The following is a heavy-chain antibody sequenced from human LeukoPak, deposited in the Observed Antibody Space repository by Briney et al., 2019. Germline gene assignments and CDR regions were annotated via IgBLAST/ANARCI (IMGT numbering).Heavy chain of an antibody. CDR2: IYSSGST. Sequence: SETLSLTCNVSGVSISSSSYYWGWLRQPPGKGLEWIGSIYSSGSTYYNPSLKSRVTISVDTSKNQFSLKLSSVTAATTAVYYCATGYYDSSGYYGGGGFDIWGQGTMVTVSS. V-gene: IGHV4-39*07. D-gene: IGHD3-22*01. J-gene: IGHJ3*02. CDR3: ATGYYDSSGYYGGGGFDI. CDR1: GVSISSSSYY.